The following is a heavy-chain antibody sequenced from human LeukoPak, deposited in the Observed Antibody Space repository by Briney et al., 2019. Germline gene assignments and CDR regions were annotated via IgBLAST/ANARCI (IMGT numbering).Heavy chain of an antibody. CDR3: ARDNGSGYTKGYEHYYYYLDV. CDR2: IHSGGTT. CDR1: GGSISSYY. V-gene: IGHV4-4*07. D-gene: IGHD3-3*02. J-gene: IGHJ6*03. Sequence: SETLSLTCTVSGGSISSYYYTWMRQPAGKGLEWIGRIHSGGTTNYNPSLMSRVTLSIDKSKKHISLRLTSVTAADTALYYCARDNGSGYTKGYEHYYYYLDVWGKGTTVTVSS.